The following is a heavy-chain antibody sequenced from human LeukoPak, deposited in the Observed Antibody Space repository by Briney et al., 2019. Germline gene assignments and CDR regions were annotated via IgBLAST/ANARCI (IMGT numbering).Heavy chain of an antibody. V-gene: IGHV3-23*01. J-gene: IGHJ4*02. CDR2: VSGSGVGT. D-gene: IGHD6-19*01. CDR3: AKEPHSSGWYGY. Sequence: PGGSLRLSCAASGFTFSSYAMSWVRQAPGKGLEWVSAVSGSGVGTYYADSVKGRFTISRDNSNNTLYLQMNSLRAEDTAVYYCAKEPHSSGWYGYWGQGILVTVSS. CDR1: GFTFSSYA.